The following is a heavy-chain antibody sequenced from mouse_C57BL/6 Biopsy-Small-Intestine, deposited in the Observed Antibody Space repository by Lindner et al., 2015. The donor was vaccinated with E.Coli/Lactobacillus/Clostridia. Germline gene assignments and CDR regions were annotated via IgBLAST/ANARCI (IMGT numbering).Heavy chain of an antibody. J-gene: IGHJ1*01. CDR2: IIPMIGRT. CDR3: ARVTTADTYYYYGMDV. V-gene: IGHV1-81*01. D-gene: IGHD1-1*01. CDR1: GGTFHNYA. Sequence: SVKVSCKVSGGTFHNYAFSWVRQAPGQGLEWMGGIIPMIGRTNYAQKFQDRVTITADESTGTAYMELSSLRSEDTAVYYCARVTTADTYYYYGMDVWGQGTTVTVSA.